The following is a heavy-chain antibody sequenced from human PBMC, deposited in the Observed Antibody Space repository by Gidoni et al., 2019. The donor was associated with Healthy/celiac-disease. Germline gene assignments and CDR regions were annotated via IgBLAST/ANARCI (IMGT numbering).Heavy chain of an antibody. V-gene: IGHV3-48*01. J-gene: IGHJ4*02. D-gene: IGHD3-22*01. CDR1: GFTFSSYS. CDR2: ISSSSSTI. Sequence: EVQLVESGGGWVQPGGSLSLSCAAPGFTFSSYSMNWFRQAPGKWLEWVSYISSSSSTIYYADSVEGRFTISRDNAKNSLYLQMNSLRAEDTAVYYCARDYYDSSGYYYYFDYWGQGTLVTVSS. CDR3: ARDYYDSSGYYYYFDY.